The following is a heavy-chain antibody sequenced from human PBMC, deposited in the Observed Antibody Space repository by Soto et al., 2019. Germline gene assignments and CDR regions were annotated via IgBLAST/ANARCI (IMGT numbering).Heavy chain of an antibody. D-gene: IGHD6-6*01. CDR2: ITSSGSNT. J-gene: IGHJ4*02. CDR1: GFTFSGYN. CDR3: ARRGTISSAHHFDH. Sequence: QVQLVESGGGLVKPGGSLRLSCAASGFTFSGYNMSWIRQAPGKGLEWVSYITSSGSNTFDAESVKGRFTISRDNTMNLLYLQMNRLSAGDTAVYYCARRGTISSAHHFDHWGQGTLVTVSS. V-gene: IGHV3-11*01.